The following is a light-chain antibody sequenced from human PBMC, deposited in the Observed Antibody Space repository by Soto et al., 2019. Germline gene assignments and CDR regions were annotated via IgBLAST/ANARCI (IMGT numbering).Light chain of an antibody. J-gene: IGKJ5*01. V-gene: IGKV3-11*01. CDR2: GAS. CDR3: QQRSNWPTT. Sequence: DIVLTQSPATLSLSPGERATLSCRASQTISTHLAWYQQKPGQAPRLLIYGASYRATGIPARISGSGSGTDLTLTISGLEPEDFAFYYCQQRSNWPTTFGQGTRLEIK. CDR1: QTISTH.